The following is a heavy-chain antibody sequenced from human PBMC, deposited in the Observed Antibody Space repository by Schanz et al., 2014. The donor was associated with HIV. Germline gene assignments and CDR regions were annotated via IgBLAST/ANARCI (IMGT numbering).Heavy chain of an antibody. V-gene: IGHV3-33*01. J-gene: IGHJ6*02. Sequence: QVQLVESGGGVFQPGRSLRLSCAASGFTFSRFGMHWVRQAPAKGLEWVAVIWYDGSNKYYADSVKGRFTISRDNSKNTLYLQMNSLRAEDTALYYCASTVYPDSSSSDYYYGMDVWGQGTTVTVSS. CDR3: ASTVYPDSSSSDYYYGMDV. CDR1: GFTFSRFG. D-gene: IGHD6-6*01. CDR2: IWYDGSNK.